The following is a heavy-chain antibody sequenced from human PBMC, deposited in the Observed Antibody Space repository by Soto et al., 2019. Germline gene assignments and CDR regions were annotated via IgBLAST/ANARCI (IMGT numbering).Heavy chain of an antibody. CDR1: GGTFSSYT. Sequence: SVKVSCKASGGTFSSYTISWVRQAPGQGLEWMGRIIPILGIANYAQKFQGRVTMTADKSTSTAYMELSSLRSDDTAVYYCARVRNYYYYYMDVWGKGTTVTVSS. V-gene: IGHV1-69*02. J-gene: IGHJ6*03. CDR2: IIPILGIA. D-gene: IGHD1-1*01. CDR3: ARVRNYYYYYMDV.